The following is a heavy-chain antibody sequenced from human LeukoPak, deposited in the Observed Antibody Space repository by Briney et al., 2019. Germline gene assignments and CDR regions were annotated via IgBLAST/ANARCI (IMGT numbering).Heavy chain of an antibody. V-gene: IGHV3-30*02. J-gene: IGHJ6*03. D-gene: IGHD5-12*01. Sequence: GGSLRLSCAASGFTFSSYGMHWVRQAPGKGLEWVAFIRYDGSNKYYADSVKGRFTISRDNSKNTLYLQMNSLRAEDTAVYYCAKDRIVAPNEYYYYYYMDVWGKGTTVTVSS. CDR3: AKDRIVAPNEYYYYYYMDV. CDR1: GFTFSSYG. CDR2: IRYDGSNK.